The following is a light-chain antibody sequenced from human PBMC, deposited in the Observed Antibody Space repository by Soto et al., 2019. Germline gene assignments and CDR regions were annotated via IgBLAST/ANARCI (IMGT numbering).Light chain of an antibody. J-gene: IGLJ1*01. Sequence: QSMLTQPASVSGSPGHSITISCTGTSSDVGAYDFVSWYQQHPDKAPKLMIYEVSNRPSGVSNRFSGSKSVNTATLTISGLQAEDEADYYCSSYTSSSTRVFGTGTKVTVL. CDR1: SSDVGAYDF. V-gene: IGLV2-14*03. CDR3: SSYTSSSTRV. CDR2: EVS.